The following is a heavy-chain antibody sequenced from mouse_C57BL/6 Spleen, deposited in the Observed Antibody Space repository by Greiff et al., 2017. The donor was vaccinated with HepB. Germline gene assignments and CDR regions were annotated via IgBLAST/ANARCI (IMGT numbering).Heavy chain of an antibody. V-gene: IGHV5-17*01. CDR3: ARGQLRLDYYAMDY. J-gene: IGHJ4*01. CDR1: GFTFSDYG. D-gene: IGHD3-2*02. CDR2: ISSGSSTI. Sequence: EVQGVESGGGLVKPGGSLKLSCAASGFTFSDYGMHWVRQAPEKGLEWVAYISSGSSTIYYADTVKGRFTISRDNAKNTLFLQMTSLRSEDTAMYYCARGQLRLDYYAMDYWGQGTSVTVSS.